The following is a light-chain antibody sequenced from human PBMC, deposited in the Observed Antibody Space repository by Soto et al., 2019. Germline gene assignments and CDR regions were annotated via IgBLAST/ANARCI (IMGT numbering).Light chain of an antibody. CDR3: QKYDTAPQT. CDR2: AAS. Sequence: DIQMTQSPSSLSASVGDTVTITCRASQGIIDYLAWYQQRPGKVPKLLIYAASTLQTGVPSRFSGSGAGTNFTLTISSLQPEDVGSYYCQKYDTAPQTFCQGTMVEIK. V-gene: IGKV1-27*01. J-gene: IGKJ1*01. CDR1: QGIIDY.